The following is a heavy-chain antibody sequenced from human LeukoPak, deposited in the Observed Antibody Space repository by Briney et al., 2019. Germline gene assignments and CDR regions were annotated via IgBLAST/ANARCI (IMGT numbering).Heavy chain of an antibody. J-gene: IGHJ6*02. CDR1: GFTFSDYY. V-gene: IGHV3-11*01. Sequence: GGSLRLSCAASGFTFSDYYMSWIRQAPGKGLEWVSYISSSGSTIYYGDSVKGRFTISRDNAKNSLYLQMNSLRAEDTALYHCARDPHSGYYYNSRYYYGMDVWGQGTTVTVSS. CDR2: ISSSGSTI. CDR3: ARDPHSGYYYNSRYYYGMDV. D-gene: IGHD3-22*01.